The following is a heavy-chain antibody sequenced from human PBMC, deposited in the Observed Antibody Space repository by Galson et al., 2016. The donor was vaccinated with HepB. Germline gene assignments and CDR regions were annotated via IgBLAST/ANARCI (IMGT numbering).Heavy chain of an antibody. CDR3: ARVCRRGSTSCYLYYYGMDV. J-gene: IGHJ6*02. D-gene: IGHD2-2*01. CDR2: IGSSSSTI. Sequence: SLRLSCAASGFTFSSYSMNWVRQAPGKGLEWVSHIGSSSSTIHYAASVKGRFTISRDNAKNPLSLQMNSLRDEDTAVYYCARVCRRGSTSCYLYYYGMDVWGQGTTVTVSS. CDR1: GFTFSSYS. V-gene: IGHV3-48*02.